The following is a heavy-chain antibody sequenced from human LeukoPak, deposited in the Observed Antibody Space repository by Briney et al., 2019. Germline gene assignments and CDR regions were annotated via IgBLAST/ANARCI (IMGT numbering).Heavy chain of an antibody. V-gene: IGHV3-30*02. D-gene: IGHD3-16*01. CDR3: ESRNVNYIDV. CDR2: IRSDGRDK. J-gene: IGHJ6*03. Sequence: PGGSLRLSCAASGFTFSSYDIHWVRQAPGKGLEWVALIRSDGRDKYYADSVKGRFTISRDNSKNTLYLQMNSLRAEDTAVYYCESRNVNYIDVGGKGTTVTVSS. CDR1: GFTFSSYD.